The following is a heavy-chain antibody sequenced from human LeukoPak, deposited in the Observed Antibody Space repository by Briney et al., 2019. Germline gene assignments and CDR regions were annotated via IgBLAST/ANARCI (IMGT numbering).Heavy chain of an antibody. CDR3: ASGDGYNSGAFDI. Sequence: ASVKVSCKASGGTFSSYAISWVRQAPGQGLEWMGRIIPILGIANYAQKFQGRVTITADKSTSTAYVELSSLRSEDTAVYYCASGDGYNSGAFDIWGQGTMVTVSS. CDR2: IIPILGIA. V-gene: IGHV1-69*04. CDR1: GGTFSSYA. D-gene: IGHD5-24*01. J-gene: IGHJ3*02.